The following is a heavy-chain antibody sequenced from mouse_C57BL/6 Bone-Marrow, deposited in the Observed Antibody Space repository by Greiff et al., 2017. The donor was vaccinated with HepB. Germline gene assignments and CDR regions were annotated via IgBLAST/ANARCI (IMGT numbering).Heavy chain of an antibody. V-gene: IGHV1-80*01. D-gene: IGHD2-4*01. CDR2: IYPGDGDT. Sequence: QVQLQQSGAELVKPGASVKISCKASGYAFSSYWMNWVKQRPGKGLEWIGQIYPGDGDTNYNGKFKGKATLTADKSSSTAYMQLSSLTSEDSAVYFCARCRDYDGAWFAYWGQGTLVTVSA. CDR3: ARCRDYDGAWFAY. J-gene: IGHJ3*01. CDR1: GYAFSSYW.